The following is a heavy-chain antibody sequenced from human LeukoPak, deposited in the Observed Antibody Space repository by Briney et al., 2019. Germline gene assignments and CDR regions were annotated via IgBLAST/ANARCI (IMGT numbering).Heavy chain of an antibody. CDR1: GGSFSGYY. J-gene: IGHJ6*02. Sequence: SETLSLTCAVYGGSFSGYYWSWIRQPPGKGLEWIGEINHSGSTNYNPSLKSRVTISVDTSKYQFSLKLSSVTAADTAVYYCARGPAGIAAAAYGSKNYYYYYGMDVWGQGTTVTVSS. V-gene: IGHV4-34*01. CDR2: INHSGST. D-gene: IGHD6-13*01. CDR3: ARGPAGIAAAAYGSKNYYYYYGMDV.